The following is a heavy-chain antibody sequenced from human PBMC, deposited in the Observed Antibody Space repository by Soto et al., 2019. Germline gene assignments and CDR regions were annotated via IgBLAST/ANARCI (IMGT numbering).Heavy chain of an antibody. V-gene: IGHV4-34*01. Sequence: QVQLQQWGAGLLKPSETLSLTCAVYGGSFSGYYWSWIRQPPGKGLEWIGEINHSGSTNYNTSLKNRVTISVDTSKKQFSLKLSSVTAADTAVYYCARGTYCSGGSCLYYYYYYDGMDVWGQGTTVTVSS. CDR2: INHSGST. CDR3: ARGTYCSGGSCLYYYYYYDGMDV. CDR1: GGSFSGYY. J-gene: IGHJ6*02. D-gene: IGHD2-15*01.